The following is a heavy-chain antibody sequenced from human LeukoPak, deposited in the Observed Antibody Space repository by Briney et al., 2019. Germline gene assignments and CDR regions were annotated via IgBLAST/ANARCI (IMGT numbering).Heavy chain of an antibody. CDR3: ARAGYYGSGSYYRRLPNYYYYGMDV. J-gene: IGHJ6*02. CDR1: GFTFSSYA. V-gene: IGHV3-30-3*01. CDR2: ISYDGSNK. D-gene: IGHD3-10*01. Sequence: GGSLRLSCAASGFTFSSYAMHWVRQAPGKGLEWVAVISYDGSNKYYADSVKGRFTISRDNSKNTLYLQMNSLRAEDTAVYYCARAGYYGSGSYYRRLPNYYYYGMDVWGQGTTVTVSS.